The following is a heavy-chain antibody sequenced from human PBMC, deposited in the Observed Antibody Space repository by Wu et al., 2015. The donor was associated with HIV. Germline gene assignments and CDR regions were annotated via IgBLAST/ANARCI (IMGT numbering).Heavy chain of an antibody. CDR3: AGGILVRGSERWFDP. D-gene: IGHD1-1*01. CDR1: GGTFSSYA. CDR2: IIPVFGTT. Sequence: QVQLVQSGAEVKKPGSSVRVSCKASGGTFSSYAINWVRQAPGQGLEWMGSIIPVFGTTSYAQKFRGRVTITTDASTNTAYMELTGLRSADTAVYYCAGGILVRGSERWFDPWGQGTLVTVSS. V-gene: IGHV1-69*05. J-gene: IGHJ5*02.